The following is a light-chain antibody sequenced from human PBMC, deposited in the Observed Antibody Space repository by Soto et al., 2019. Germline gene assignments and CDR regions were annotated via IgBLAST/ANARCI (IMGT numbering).Light chain of an antibody. Sequence: QSALTQPASVSGSPGQSITISCTGTSSDVGGYNYVSWYQQHPGKAPKVMIYEVSKRPSGVSNRFSGSKSGNTASLTISGLQAEDEADYYCSSYTRSSTRVFGTGTKVIVL. CDR1: SSDVGGYNY. CDR3: SSYTRSSTRV. J-gene: IGLJ1*01. V-gene: IGLV2-14*01. CDR2: EVS.